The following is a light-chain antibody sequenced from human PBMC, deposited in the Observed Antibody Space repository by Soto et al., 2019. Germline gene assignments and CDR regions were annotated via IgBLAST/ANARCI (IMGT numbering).Light chain of an antibody. CDR2: GAS. V-gene: IGKV3-20*01. CDR3: QQYCGSPRT. J-gene: IGKJ1*01. Sequence: EIVLTQSPGTLSLSPGEGATLSCRASQSVSSSLAWYQQKRGQAPRLLIHGASSRATGIPDRFSGSGSGTYFTLTISRLEHQDFAVYYCQQYCGSPRTFGQGTNVEVK. CDR1: QSVSSS.